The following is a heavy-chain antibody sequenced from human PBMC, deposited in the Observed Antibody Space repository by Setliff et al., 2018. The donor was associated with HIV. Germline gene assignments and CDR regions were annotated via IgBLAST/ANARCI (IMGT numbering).Heavy chain of an antibody. Sequence: GGSLRLSCAASGFTFTTSWMHWVRQSPGKGPVWVSRISSDGTSIYADSVKGRFTISRDNAKNTVYLQMNSLRAEDTAVYYCARALFIVRVGPFDPWGQGRPVTVSS. V-gene: IGHV3-74*01. D-gene: IGHD3-16*02. CDR3: ARALFIVRVGPFDP. CDR1: GFTFTTSW. CDR2: ISSDGTSI. J-gene: IGHJ5*02.